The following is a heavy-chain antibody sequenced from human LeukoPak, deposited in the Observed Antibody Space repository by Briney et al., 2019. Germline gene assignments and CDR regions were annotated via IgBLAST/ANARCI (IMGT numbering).Heavy chain of an antibody. V-gene: IGHV4-34*01. CDR1: GGPFSDYY. D-gene: IGHD1-26*01. J-gene: IGHJ4*02. CDR3: ARQLRDRLGRFDY. Sequence: SETLSLTCAVYGGPFSDYYWSWIRQPPGKGLEWIGEINHSGSTSYNPFLKSRVTISIDTSKNQFSLKLSSVTAADTAVYYCARQLRDRLGRFDYWGQGTLVTVSS. CDR2: INHSGST.